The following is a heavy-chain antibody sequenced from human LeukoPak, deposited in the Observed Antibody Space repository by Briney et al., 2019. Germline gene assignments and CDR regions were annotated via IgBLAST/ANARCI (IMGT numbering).Heavy chain of an antibody. V-gene: IGHV4-34*01. CDR2: INHSGST. D-gene: IGHD3-10*01. CDR3: ARGRGTMVRGVSNWFDY. CDR1: GGSFSGYY. J-gene: IGHJ4*02. Sequence: SETLSLTCAVYGGSFSGYYWSWIRQPPGKGLEWIGEINHSGSTNYNPSLKSRVTISVDTSKNQFSLKLSSVTAADTAVYYCARGRGTMVRGVSNWFDYWGQGTLVTVSS.